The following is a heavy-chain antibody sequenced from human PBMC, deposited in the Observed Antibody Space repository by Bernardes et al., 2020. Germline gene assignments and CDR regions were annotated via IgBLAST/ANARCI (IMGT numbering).Heavy chain of an antibody. Sequence: SETLSLTCTVSGGSISSYYWSWIRQPPGKGLEWIGYIYYSGSTNYNPSLKSRVTISVDTSKNQFSLKLSSVTAADTAVYYCARGWNYYDSSGYYRWSYFDLWGRGTLVTVSS. V-gene: IGHV4-59*01. J-gene: IGHJ2*01. CDR2: IYYSGST. CDR1: GGSISSYY. CDR3: ARGWNYYDSSGYYRWSYFDL. D-gene: IGHD3-22*01.